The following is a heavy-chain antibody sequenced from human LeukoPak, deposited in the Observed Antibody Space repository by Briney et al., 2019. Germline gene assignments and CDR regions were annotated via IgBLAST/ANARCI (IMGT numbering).Heavy chain of an antibody. CDR1: GGSISSYY. D-gene: IGHD6-19*01. J-gene: IGHJ4*02. V-gene: IGHV4-59*01. CDR2: IYYSGST. Sequence: SETLSLTCTVSGGSISSYYWSWIRQPPGKGLEWIGYIYYSGSTNYHPSLKSRVTISVDTSKNQFSLKLSSVTAADTAVYYCARGPVAGTFYWGQGTLVTVSS. CDR3: ARGPVAGTFY.